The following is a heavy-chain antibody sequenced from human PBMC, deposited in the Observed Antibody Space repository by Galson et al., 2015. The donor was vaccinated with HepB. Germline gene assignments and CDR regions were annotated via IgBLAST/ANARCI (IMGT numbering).Heavy chain of an antibody. V-gene: IGHV3-23*01. CDR3: AKGGITGSSSGRFFDY. CDR1: GFSFSNYG. Sequence: SLRPSCAASGFSFSNYGMNWVRQAPGKGLEWVSAISGNAETTYYKDSVKGRFAISRDNSKNTMYLRMDSLRAEDTAIYYCAKGGITGSSSGRFFDYWGQGTLVTVSS. CDR2: ISGNAETT. J-gene: IGHJ4*02. D-gene: IGHD6-6*01.